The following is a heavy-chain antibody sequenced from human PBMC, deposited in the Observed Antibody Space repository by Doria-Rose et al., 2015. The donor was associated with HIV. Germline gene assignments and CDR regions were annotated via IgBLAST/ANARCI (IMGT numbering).Heavy chain of an antibody. D-gene: IGHD6-13*01. V-gene: IGHV2-26*01. J-gene: IGHJ4*02. CDR2: ICADDER. CDR1: GVSLSSPGMG. Sequence: QDSGPVLVKPTETLTLTCTVSGVSLSSPGMGVSWIRQPPGKALEWLATICADDERSYKASLKSRLTISRGTSKSQVVLTMTDMDPVDTVTYYCARIKSSRWYHKYYFDFWGQGTLVIVSA. CDR3: ARIKSSRWYHKYYFDF.